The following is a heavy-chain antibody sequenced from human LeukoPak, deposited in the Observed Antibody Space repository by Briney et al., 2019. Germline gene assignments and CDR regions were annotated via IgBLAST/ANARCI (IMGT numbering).Heavy chain of an antibody. CDR2: IFYSGST. Sequence: ASETLSLTCAVYGGSFSGYYWSWIRQHPGKGLEWIGYIFYSGSTYYNPSLKSRVTISVDTSKNQFSLRLSSVTAADTAVYYCARVSDTPMYYFDYWGQGTLVTVSS. CDR3: ARVSDTPMYYFDY. J-gene: IGHJ4*02. CDR1: GGSFSGYY. D-gene: IGHD5-18*01. V-gene: IGHV4-31*11.